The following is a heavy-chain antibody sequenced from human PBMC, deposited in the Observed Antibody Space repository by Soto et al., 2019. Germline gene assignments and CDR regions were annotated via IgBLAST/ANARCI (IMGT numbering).Heavy chain of an antibody. CDR3: ARLTVTPHYYYYYGMDV. D-gene: IGHD4-4*01. V-gene: IGHV5-51*01. CDR2: IYPGDSDT. CDR1: GYSFTSYW. Sequence: GASLKISCKGSGYSFTSYWIGWVRQMPGKGLEWMGIIYPGDSDTRYSPSFQGQVTISADKSIRTAYLQWSSLKASDTAMYYGARLTVTPHYYYYYGMDVWGQGTTVTVSS. J-gene: IGHJ6*02.